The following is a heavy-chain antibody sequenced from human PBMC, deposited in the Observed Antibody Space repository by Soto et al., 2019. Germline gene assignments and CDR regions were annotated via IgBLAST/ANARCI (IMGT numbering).Heavy chain of an antibody. CDR3: ARRYQAFGKYYFDY. J-gene: IGHJ4*02. D-gene: IGHD3-10*01. CDR2: MNPNSGNT. CDR1: GYTFTSYD. V-gene: IGHV1-8*01. Sequence: ASVKVSCKASGYTFTSYDINWVRQATGQGLEWMGWMNPNSGNTGYAQKFQGRVTMTRNTSISTAYMELSSLRSEDTAVYYCARRYQAFGKYYFDYGGQGTLVTVS.